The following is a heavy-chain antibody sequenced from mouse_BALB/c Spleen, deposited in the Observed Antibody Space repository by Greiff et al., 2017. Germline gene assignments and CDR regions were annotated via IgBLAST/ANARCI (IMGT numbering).Heavy chain of an antibody. D-gene: IGHD2-14*01. CDR2: ISYSGST. CDR1: GYSITSDYA. CDR3: AREDRYDANYFDY. J-gene: IGHJ2*01. V-gene: IGHV3-2*02. Sequence: EVMLVESGPGLVKPSQSLSLTCTVTGYSITSDYAWNWIRQFPGNKLEWMGYISYSGSTSYNPSLKSRISITRDTSKNQFFLQLNSVTTEDTATYYCAREDRYDANYFDYWGQGTTLTVSS.